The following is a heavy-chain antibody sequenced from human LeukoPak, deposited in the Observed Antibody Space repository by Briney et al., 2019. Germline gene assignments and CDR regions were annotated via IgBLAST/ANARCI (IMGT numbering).Heavy chain of an antibody. CDR2: IKQDGSEK. V-gene: IGHV3-7*01. CDR3: ARDGAVTTYYYYGMDV. J-gene: IGHJ6*02. CDR1: GFTFSSYW. Sequence: AGGSLRLSCAASGFTFSSYWMSWVRQAPGKGLEWVANIKQDGSEKYYVDSVKGRFTISRDNAKNSLYLQMNSLRAEDTAVYYCARDGAVTTYYYYGMDVWGQGTTVTVSS. D-gene: IGHD4-11*01.